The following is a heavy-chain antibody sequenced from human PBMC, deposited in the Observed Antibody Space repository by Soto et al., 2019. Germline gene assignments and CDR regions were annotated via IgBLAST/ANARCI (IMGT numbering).Heavy chain of an antibody. J-gene: IGHJ6*03. V-gene: IGHV3-53*04. CDR1: GFTFTKAW. CDR3: AIDLQGYYYYYMDV. CDR2: IYSGGST. Sequence: PGGSLRLSCAASGFTFTKAWINWVRQAPGKGLEWVSVIYSGGSTYYADSVKGRFTISRHNSKNTLYLQMNSLRAEDTAVYYCAIDLQGYYYYYMDVWGKGTTVTVSS.